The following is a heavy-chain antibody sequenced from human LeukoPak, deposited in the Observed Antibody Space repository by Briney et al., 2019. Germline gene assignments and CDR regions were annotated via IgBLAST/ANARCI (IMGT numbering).Heavy chain of an antibody. CDR2: INPSGGST. V-gene: IGHV1-46*01. CDR1: GYTFTSYY. CDR3: ARDLYYDSSGYYRDY. D-gene: IGHD3-22*01. Sequence: ASVKVSCKASGYTFTSYYMHWVRQAPGQGLEWMGIINPSGGSTSYAQKFQGRVTMTRDTSTSTVYMGLSSLRSEDTAVYYCARDLYYDSSGYYRDYWGQGTLVTVSS. J-gene: IGHJ4*02.